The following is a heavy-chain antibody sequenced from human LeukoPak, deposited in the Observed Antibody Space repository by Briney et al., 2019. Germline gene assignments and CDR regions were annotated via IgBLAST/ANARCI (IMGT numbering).Heavy chain of an antibody. J-gene: IGHJ3*02. Sequence: GGSLRLSCAASGFTFSDYYMSWIRQAPGKGLEWVAVISYDGSNKYYADSVKGRFTISRDNSKNTLYLQMNSLRAEDTAVYYCANTLKEWLVLDAFDIWGQGTMVTVSS. CDR2: ISYDGSNK. CDR3: ANTLKEWLVLDAFDI. CDR1: GFTFSDYY. V-gene: IGHV3-30*18. D-gene: IGHD6-19*01.